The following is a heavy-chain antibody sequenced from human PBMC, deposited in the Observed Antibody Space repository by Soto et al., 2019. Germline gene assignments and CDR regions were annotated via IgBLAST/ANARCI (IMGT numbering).Heavy chain of an antibody. CDR2: INPNSGGT. CDR1: GYTFTGYY. D-gene: IGHD2-2*01. J-gene: IGHJ4*02. V-gene: IGHV1-2*02. Sequence: ASVKVSCKASGYTFTGYYMHWVRQSPGQGLEWMGWINPNSGGTNYAQKFQGRVTMTRDTSISTAYMELSRLRSDDTAVYYCARGGRFEGIVLVPAAPVDYWGQGTLVTVSS. CDR3: ARGGRFEGIVLVPAAPVDY.